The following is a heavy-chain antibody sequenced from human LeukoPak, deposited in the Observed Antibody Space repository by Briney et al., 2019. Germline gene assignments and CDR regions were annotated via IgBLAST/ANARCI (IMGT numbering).Heavy chain of an antibody. D-gene: IGHD5-24*01. CDR2: IIPIFGTA. Sequence: SVKVSCKASGGTFSSYAISWVRQAPGQGLEWMGGIIPIFGTANYAQKFQGRDTITTDESTSTAYMELSSLRSEDTAVYYCARSKEKGRDGYNYLDYWGQGTLVTVSS. CDR3: ARSKEKGRDGYNYLDY. CDR1: GGTFSSYA. J-gene: IGHJ4*02. V-gene: IGHV1-69*05.